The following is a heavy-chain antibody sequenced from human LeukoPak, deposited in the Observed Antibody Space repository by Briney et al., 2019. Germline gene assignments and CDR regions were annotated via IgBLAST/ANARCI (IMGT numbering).Heavy chain of an antibody. CDR2: INSDGSST. D-gene: IGHD6-19*01. CDR3: ARDRGGCSHLDYFDY. J-gene: IGHJ4*02. Sequence: GGSLRLSCAASGFTFSSYWMHWVRQAPGKGLVWVSRINSDGSSTSYADSVKGRFTISRDNAKNTLYLQMNSLRAEDTAVYYCARDRGGCSHLDYFDYWGQGTLVTVSS. V-gene: IGHV3-74*01. CDR1: GFTFSSYW.